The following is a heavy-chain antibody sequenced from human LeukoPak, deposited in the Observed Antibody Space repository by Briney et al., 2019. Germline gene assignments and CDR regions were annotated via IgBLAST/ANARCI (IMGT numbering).Heavy chain of an antibody. D-gene: IGHD1-26*01. CDR1: GGSISSGSYY. Sequence: SQTLSLTCTVSGGSISSGSYYWSWIRQPAGKGLEWIGRIYTSGSTNYNPSLKSRVTISVDTSKNQFSLKLSSVTAADTAVYYCARRRRHKREQLFDYWGQGTLVTVSS. CDR2: IYTSGST. CDR3: ARRRRHKREQLFDY. V-gene: IGHV4-61*02. J-gene: IGHJ4*02.